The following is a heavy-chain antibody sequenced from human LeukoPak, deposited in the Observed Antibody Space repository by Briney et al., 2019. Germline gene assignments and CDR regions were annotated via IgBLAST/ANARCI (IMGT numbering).Heavy chain of an antibody. Sequence: GGSLRLSCAASGFTFSSYAMSWVRQAPGKGLEWVSAISGSGGSTYYADSVKGRFTISRDNSKNTLSLQMNSLRAEATAVYYCAKQTGYDFSSAYPDYWGQGTLATVSS. CDR3: AKQTGYDFSSAYPDY. CDR2: ISGSGGST. V-gene: IGHV3-23*01. D-gene: IGHD3-3*01. CDR1: GFTFSSYA. J-gene: IGHJ4*02.